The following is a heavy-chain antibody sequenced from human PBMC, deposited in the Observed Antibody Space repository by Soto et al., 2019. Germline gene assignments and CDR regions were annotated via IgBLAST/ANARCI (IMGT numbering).Heavy chain of an antibody. Sequence: GWSLGLSCTASGFTFSHAWMSWVRRAAGNGQEGVVRIKRENDGGTTDHAAPVKGRVTIARDDSKNTLYLQMKRLRPEDTSVSYCTTRLYYSDSSGHPRDFDYSGQGTLVTVSS. J-gene: IGHJ4*02. CDR2: IKRENDGGTT. D-gene: IGHD3-22*01. V-gene: IGHV3-15*01. CDR3: TTRLYYSDSSGHPRDFDY. CDR1: GFTFSHAW.